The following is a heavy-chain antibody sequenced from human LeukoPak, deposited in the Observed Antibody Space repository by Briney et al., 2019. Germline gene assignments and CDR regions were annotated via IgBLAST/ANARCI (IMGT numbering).Heavy chain of an antibody. CDR3: ARGRGGDYVPSRFDY. D-gene: IGHD4-17*01. Sequence: GGSLRLSCSASGFTFSGYSMGWVRQAPGKGLQWVSCISGSGSITYYIDSVEGRFTISRDNSKNTMYLQMNSLRAEDTAVYYCARGRGGDYVPSRFDYWGQGTLVTVSS. J-gene: IGHJ4*02. CDR1: GFTFSGYS. CDR2: ISGSGSIT. V-gene: IGHV3-23*01.